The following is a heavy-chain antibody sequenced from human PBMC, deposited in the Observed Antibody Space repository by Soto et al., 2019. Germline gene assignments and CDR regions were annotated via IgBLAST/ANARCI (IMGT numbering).Heavy chain of an antibody. CDR2: IYYSGST. Sequence: SETLSLTCTVSGGSISSGDYYWSWIRQPPGKGLEWIGYIYYSGSTCYNPSLKSRVTISVDTSKNQFSLKLSSVTAADTAVYYCASTMSDFFDYWGQGTLVTVSS. V-gene: IGHV4-30-4*01. CDR3: ASTMSDFFDY. J-gene: IGHJ4*02. CDR1: GGSISSGDYY. D-gene: IGHD3-22*01.